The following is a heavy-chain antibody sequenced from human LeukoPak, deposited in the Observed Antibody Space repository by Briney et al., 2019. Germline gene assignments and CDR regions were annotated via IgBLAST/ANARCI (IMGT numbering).Heavy chain of an antibody. CDR2: IYYSGST. V-gene: IGHV4-39*07. CDR3: ARGRYFDWLYYFDY. D-gene: IGHD3-9*01. Sequence: SETLSLTCTVSGGSISSSSYYWGWIRQPPGKGLEWIGSIYYSGSTYYNPSLKSRVTISVDTSKNQFSLKLSSVTAADTAVYYCARGRYFDWLYYFDYWGQGTLVTVSS. CDR1: GGSISSSSYY. J-gene: IGHJ4*02.